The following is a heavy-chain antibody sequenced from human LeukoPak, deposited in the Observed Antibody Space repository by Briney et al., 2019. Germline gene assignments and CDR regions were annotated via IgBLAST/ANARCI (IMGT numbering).Heavy chain of an antibody. CDR1: GFTFSTYG. J-gene: IGHJ3*01. V-gene: IGHV3-30*18. Sequence: PGRSLRLSCAASGFTFSTYGMHWVRQAPGKGLEWVAGISYDGRDKYYADSVKGRFTISRDNSKNTLNLQMNSLRAEDTAVYYCTKPRGGDSWAFDVWGQGTMVTASS. D-gene: IGHD2-21*02. CDR2: ISYDGRDK. CDR3: TKPRGGDSWAFDV.